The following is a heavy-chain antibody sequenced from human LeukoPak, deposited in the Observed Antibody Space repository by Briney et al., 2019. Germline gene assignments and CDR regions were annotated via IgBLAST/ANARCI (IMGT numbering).Heavy chain of an antibody. V-gene: IGHV4-4*07. D-gene: IGHD3-3*01. CDR3: ARGLGPLFWGGYKSLYYYYGMDV. J-gene: IGHJ6*02. CDR1: GGSISSYY. Sequence: SETLSLTCTVSGGSISSYYWSWIRQPAGKGLEWIGRIYTSGSTNYNPSLKSRVTMSVDTSKNQFSLKLSSVTAADTAVYYCARGLGPLFWGGYKSLYYYYGMDVWGQGTTVTVSS. CDR2: IYTSGST.